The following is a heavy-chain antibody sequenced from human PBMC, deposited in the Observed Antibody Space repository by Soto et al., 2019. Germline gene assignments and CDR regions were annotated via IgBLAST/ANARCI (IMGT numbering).Heavy chain of an antibody. CDR2: INAGNGNT. D-gene: IGHD6-13*01. CDR1: GYTFTSYA. V-gene: IGHV1-3*01. J-gene: IGHJ5*02. CDR3: ARGIAAASTSQCWFDP. Sequence: GASVKVSCKASGYTFTSYAMHWVRQAPGQRLEWMGWINAGNGNTKYSQKFQGRVTITRDTSASTAYMELSSLSSEDTAVYYCARGIAAASTSQCWFDPWGQGSLVTDSS.